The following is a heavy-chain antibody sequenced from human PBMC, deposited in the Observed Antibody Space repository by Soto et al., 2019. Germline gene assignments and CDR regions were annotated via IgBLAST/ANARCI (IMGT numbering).Heavy chain of an antibody. CDR2: IGPHGASP. Sequence: QVQLVQSGPDVKKPGASVRISCKASGYTFTNFHMHWVRRAPGQGLEWMGLIGPHGASPIYAQKFQGRVTITRDTSTSTVYMEVSSLRFEDPAVYYGAREMGGTDYWGQGTRVTVSS. V-gene: IGHV1-46*01. J-gene: IGHJ4*02. D-gene: IGHD1-26*01. CDR3: AREMGGTDY. CDR1: GYTFTNFH.